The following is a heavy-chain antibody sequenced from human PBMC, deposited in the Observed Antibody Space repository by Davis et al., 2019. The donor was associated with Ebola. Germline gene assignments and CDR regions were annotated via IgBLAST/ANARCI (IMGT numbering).Heavy chain of an antibody. Sequence: GESLKISCAASGFTFGRYWMTWVRQAPGKGLEWVANINEGESEKYYVDSVKGRFIISRDNTKNSLYLQMSSLRAEDMALYYCVKGEYSSSLRGWFDAWGQGILVTVSS. CDR3: VKGEYSSSLRGWFDA. D-gene: IGHD6-6*01. CDR1: GFTFGRYW. J-gene: IGHJ5*02. CDR2: INEGESEK. V-gene: IGHV3-7*03.